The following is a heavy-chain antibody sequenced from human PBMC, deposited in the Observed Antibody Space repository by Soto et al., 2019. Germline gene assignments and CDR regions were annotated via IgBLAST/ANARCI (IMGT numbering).Heavy chain of an antibody. V-gene: IGHV3-30*18. CDR2: ISDDGSNK. D-gene: IGHD2-15*01. CDR3: AKAAATYYCSGGYCYNYYYDS. J-gene: IGHJ4*02. CDR1: GFTFSNYD. Sequence: QVQLVESGGGVIQPGRSLRLSCAASGFTFSNYDMHWVRQAPGKVLAWVAVISDDGSNKYYADSVRGRITISRDNSKNTLYLQMNSRRADDTAVYYCAKAAATYYCSGGYCYNYYYDSWGQGTLVTVSS.